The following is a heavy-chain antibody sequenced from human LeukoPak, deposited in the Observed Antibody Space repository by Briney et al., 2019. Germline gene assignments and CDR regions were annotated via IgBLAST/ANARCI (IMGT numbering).Heavy chain of an antibody. CDR1: GFTFSTFA. CDR2: IFPSGGEI. V-gene: IGHV3-23*01. D-gene: IGHD6-13*01. Sequence: GGSLRLSCAASGFTFSTFAMIWVRQPPGKGLEWVSSIFPSGGEIHYADPVRGRFTISRDNSKSTLSLQMNSLRVEDTAVYYCARLTAAGRRTDFDYWGQGTLVTVSS. J-gene: IGHJ4*02. CDR3: ARLTAAGRRTDFDY.